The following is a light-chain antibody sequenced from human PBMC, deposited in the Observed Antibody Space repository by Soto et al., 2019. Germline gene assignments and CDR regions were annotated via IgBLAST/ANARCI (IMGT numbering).Light chain of an antibody. CDR1: QSVTSNN. CDR3: QHYVSPPIT. Sequence: IVLTQSPGTLSLSPGESATLSCRASQSVTSNNLAWYQQKPGQAPRLLIYGASSRATGIPDRFSGSGSGTDFTLTISRPEPEDFAVYYCQHYVSPPITFGQGTRLEIK. CDR2: GAS. J-gene: IGKJ5*01. V-gene: IGKV3-20*01.